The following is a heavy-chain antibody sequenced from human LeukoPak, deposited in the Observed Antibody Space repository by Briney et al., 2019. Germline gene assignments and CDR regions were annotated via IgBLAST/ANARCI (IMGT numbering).Heavy chain of an antibody. CDR2: FDPEDGET. D-gene: IGHD1-26*01. CDR3: ATHLGGSYLYYFDY. Sequence: ASVKVSCKVSGYTLTELSMHWVRQAPGKGLEWMGGFDPEDGETIYAQKFQGRVTMTEDTSTDTAYMELGSLRSEDTAVYYCATHLGGSYLYYFDYWGQGTLVTVSS. J-gene: IGHJ4*02. CDR1: GYTLTELS. V-gene: IGHV1-24*01.